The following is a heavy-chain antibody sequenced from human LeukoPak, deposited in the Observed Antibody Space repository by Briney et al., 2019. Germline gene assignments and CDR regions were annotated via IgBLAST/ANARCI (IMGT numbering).Heavy chain of an antibody. CDR2: IKEDGSAR. J-gene: IGHJ4*02. V-gene: IGHV3-7*01. D-gene: IGHD1-20*01. CDR1: GLTFTNYW. Sequence: PGGSLRLSYAASGLTFTNYWMHWVRQAPGKGLEWVAIIKEDGSARYYVDSVKGRFTISRDNAKNSLYLQMNNLRAEDTAVYYCAIDLNCQPHFWGQGTLVTVSS. CDR3: AIDLNCQPHF.